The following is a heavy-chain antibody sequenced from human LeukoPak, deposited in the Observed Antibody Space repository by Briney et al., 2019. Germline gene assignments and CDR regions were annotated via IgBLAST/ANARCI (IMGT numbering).Heavy chain of an antibody. J-gene: IGHJ4*02. CDR2: INPNSGGT. CDR3: ARVRDWDLLRYFDS. Sequence: ASVKVSCKASGYTFTGYYIHWVRQAPGHGLEWMGWINPNSGGTNYAQKFQGRVTMTRDTSISTAYMELSRLRSDDTAVYYCARVRDWDLLRYFDSWGQGTLVTVSS. D-gene: IGHD1-26*01. V-gene: IGHV1-2*02. CDR1: GYTFTGYY.